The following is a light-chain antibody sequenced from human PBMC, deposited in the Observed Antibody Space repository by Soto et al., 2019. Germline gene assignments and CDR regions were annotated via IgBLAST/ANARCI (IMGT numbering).Light chain of an antibody. CDR3: AAWDDSLSGHYV. CDR2: RNN. Sequence: QSVLTQPPSASGTPGQRVTISCSGSSSNIGSNYVYWYQQLPGTAPKLLIYRNNQRPSGVPDRFSGSKSGTSASLAISGLRSEDEADYYGAAWDDSLSGHYVFGTGTKLTVL. CDR1: SSNIGSNY. V-gene: IGLV1-47*01. J-gene: IGLJ1*01.